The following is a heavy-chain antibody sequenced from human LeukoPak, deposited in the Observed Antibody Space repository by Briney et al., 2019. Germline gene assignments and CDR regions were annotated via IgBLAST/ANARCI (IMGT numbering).Heavy chain of an antibody. D-gene: IGHD4-11*01. CDR2: ISYDGSNK. CDR3: ARDMTRPRYYYYGMDV. Sequence: GGSLGLSCAASGFTFSSYAMHWVRQAPGKGLEWVAVISYDGSNKYYADSVKGRFTISRDNSKNTLYLQMNSLRAEDTAVYYCARDMTRPRYYYYGMDVLGQGTTVTVSS. V-gene: IGHV3-30*04. J-gene: IGHJ6*02. CDR1: GFTFSSYA.